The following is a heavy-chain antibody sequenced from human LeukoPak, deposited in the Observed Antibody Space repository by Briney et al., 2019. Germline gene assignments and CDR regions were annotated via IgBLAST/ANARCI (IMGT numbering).Heavy chain of an antibody. CDR2: IYTSGSTSGST. J-gene: IGHJ3*01. CDR1: GGYISSYY. V-gene: IGHV4-4*07. D-gene: IGHD1-26*01. CDR3: ARGQRGSYLTAFDF. Sequence: SETLSLTCSVSGGYISSYYWSWIRQPAGKGLEWIGRIYTSGSTSGSTSYNPSLKSRVTMSVDTSKNQFSLKLISVTAADTAVYYCARGQRGSYLTAFDFWGQGTMVTVSS.